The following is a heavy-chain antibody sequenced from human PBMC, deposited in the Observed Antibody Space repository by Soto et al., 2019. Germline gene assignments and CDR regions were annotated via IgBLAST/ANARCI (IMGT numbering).Heavy chain of an antibody. Sequence: PSETLSLTCAVSGYSISSGYYWGWIRQPPGKGLEWIGSIYHSGSTYYNPSLKSRVTISVDTSKNQFSLKLSSVTAADTAVYYCVRDVAAVGTDWFDPWGQGTLVTVSS. D-gene: IGHD6-13*01. J-gene: IGHJ5*02. CDR1: GYSISSGYY. CDR2: IYHSGST. CDR3: VRDVAAVGTDWFDP. V-gene: IGHV4-38-2*02.